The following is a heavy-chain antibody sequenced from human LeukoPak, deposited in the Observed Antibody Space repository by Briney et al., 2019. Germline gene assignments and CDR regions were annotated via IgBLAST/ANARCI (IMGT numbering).Heavy chain of an antibody. CDR3: ARDQEARYYDFWSGYYYGMDV. V-gene: IGHV1-46*01. CDR2: INPSGGST. J-gene: IGHJ6*02. D-gene: IGHD3-3*01. CDR1: GYTFTSYY. Sequence: ASVKVPCKASGYTFTSYYMHWVRQAPGQGLEWMGIINPSGGSTSYAQKFQGRVTMTRDTSTSTVYMELSSLRSEDTAVYYCARDQEARYYDFWSGYYYGMDVWGQGTTVTVSS.